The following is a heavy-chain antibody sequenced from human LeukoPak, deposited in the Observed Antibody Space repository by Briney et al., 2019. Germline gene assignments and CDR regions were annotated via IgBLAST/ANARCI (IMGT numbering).Heavy chain of an antibody. CDR3: ARHPPYCSGVTCNAGMDV. CDR1: GGSISNSY. Sequence: PSGTLSLTCIVSGGSISNSYWSFIRQPPGRGLEWIGYISYSGSTYYNPSLKSRAAISLHTSNNEFSLKLTSVTAADTAIYYCARHPPYCSGVTCNAGMDVWGQGTTVTVSS. J-gene: IGHJ6*02. CDR2: ISYSGST. D-gene: IGHD2-15*01. V-gene: IGHV4-59*08.